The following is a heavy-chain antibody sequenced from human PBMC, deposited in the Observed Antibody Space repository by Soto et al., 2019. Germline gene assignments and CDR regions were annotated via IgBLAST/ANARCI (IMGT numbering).Heavy chain of an antibody. CDR2: IYYSGST. J-gene: IGHJ4*02. Sequence: QVQLQESGPGLVKPSQTLSLTCTVSGGSISSGGYYWSWIRQHPGKGLEWIGYIYYSGSTYYNPSLKSRVTIAVDTSKNQFSLKLSSVTAADTAVYYCARVTFGELLGTDFDYWGQGTLVTVSS. CDR1: GGSISSGGYY. V-gene: IGHV4-31*03. CDR3: ARVTFGELLGTDFDY. D-gene: IGHD3-10*01.